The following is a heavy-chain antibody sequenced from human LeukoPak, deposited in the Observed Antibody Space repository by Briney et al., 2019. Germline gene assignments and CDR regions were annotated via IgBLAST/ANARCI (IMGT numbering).Heavy chain of an antibody. CDR1: GFTFNNYA. CDR3: AKGSRSSRPYYFDF. V-gene: IGHV3-23*01. CDR2: ITGSGDDT. Sequence: PGGSLRLSCAASGFTFNNYAMAWVRQAPGKGLEWVSAITGSGDDTYHSDSVKGRFTISRDNSKTTLYLQMNSLRAEDMAVYYCAKGSRSSRPYYFDFWGQEILVTVSS. D-gene: IGHD6-19*01. J-gene: IGHJ4*02.